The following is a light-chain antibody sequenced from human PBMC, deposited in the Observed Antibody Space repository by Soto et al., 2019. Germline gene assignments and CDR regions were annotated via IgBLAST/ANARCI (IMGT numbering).Light chain of an antibody. V-gene: IGKV4-1*01. J-gene: IGKJ2*01. CDR2: WAS. CDR3: QQYYSTPRT. Sequence: IVMTHHADSLGVSGGEPPTTNGKSSQIAIHTSNNKSYLAWYQQQPGQHPELLLYWASARESGVTDRFSGSGSGTDFTLTISSLQAEDVAVYYCQQYYSTPRTCGQGNKGDIK. CDR1: QIAIHTSNNKSY.